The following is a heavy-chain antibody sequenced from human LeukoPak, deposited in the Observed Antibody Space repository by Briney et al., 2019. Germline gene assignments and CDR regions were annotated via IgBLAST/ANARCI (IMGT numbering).Heavy chain of an antibody. V-gene: IGHV4-39*07. D-gene: IGHD4-17*01. CDR2: IYYSGST. CDR3: ARDRPFSLGRWLYGEHATPYYYYYMDV. J-gene: IGHJ6*03. Sequence: PSETLSLTCTVSGGSISSSSYYWGWIRRPPGKGLEWIGSIYYSGSTYYNPSLKSRVTISVDTSKNQFSLKVSSVTAADTAVYYCARDRPFSLGRWLYGEHATPYYYYYMDVWGKGTTVTISS. CDR1: GGSISSSSYY.